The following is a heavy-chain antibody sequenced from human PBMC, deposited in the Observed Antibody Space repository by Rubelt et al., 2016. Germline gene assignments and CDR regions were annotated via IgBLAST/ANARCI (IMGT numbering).Heavy chain of an antibody. Sequence: EVQVVQSGAEVKKPGESLKISCKTSGYSFASYWIGWVRQKPGKGLEWMGIICPSDSDTRYIPAFQGQVSISADKSISPAYLPRSRLEASDTAMYYCARLGGGATPLGPWGQGTLVTVSS. CDR2: ICPSDSDT. V-gene: IGHV5-51*01. J-gene: IGHJ5*02. D-gene: IGHD5-12*01. CDR1: GYSFASYW. CDR3: ARLGGGATPLGP.